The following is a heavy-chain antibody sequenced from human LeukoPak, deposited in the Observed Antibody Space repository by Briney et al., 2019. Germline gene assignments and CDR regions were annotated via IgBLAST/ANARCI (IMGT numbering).Heavy chain of an antibody. CDR3: ARGGAYCGGDCYPYSDY. CDR1: GYTFTSYD. J-gene: IGHJ4*02. V-gene: IGHV1-8*01. Sequence: ASVKVSCKASGYTFTSYDINWVRWATGQGLEWMGWMNPNSGNTGYAQKFQGRVTMTRNTSISTAYMELSSLRSEDTAVYYCARGGAYCGGDCYPYSDYWGQGTLVTVSS. CDR2: MNPNSGNT. D-gene: IGHD2-21*02.